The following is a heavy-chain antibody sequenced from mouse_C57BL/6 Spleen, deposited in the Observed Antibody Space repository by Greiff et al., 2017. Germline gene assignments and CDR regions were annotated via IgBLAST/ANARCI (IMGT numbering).Heavy chain of an antibody. J-gene: IGHJ2*01. CDR1: GYTFTSYW. D-gene: IGHD1-1*01. CDR2: IHPKSGST. CDR3: ARGGTTVVATVDFDY. Sequence: QVQLQQPGAELVKPGASVKLSCKASGYTFTSYWMHWVKQRPGQGLEWIGMIHPKSGSTKYNEKFKSKATLTVDKSSSTAYMQLSSLTSEDSAVYDCARGGTTVVATVDFDYWGQGTTLTVSS. V-gene: IGHV1-64*01.